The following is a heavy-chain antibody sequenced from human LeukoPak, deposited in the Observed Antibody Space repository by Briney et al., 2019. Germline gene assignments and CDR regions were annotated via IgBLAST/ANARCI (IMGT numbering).Heavy chain of an antibody. Sequence: GGSLRLSCAASGFTLSTYWMTWVRQAPGKGLEWVANIKQDGSGKYYVDSVKGRFTISRDNAKNSLYLQMKSLRVEDTAVYYCAELGITMIGGVWGKGTTVTISS. D-gene: IGHD3-10*02. CDR2: IKQDGSGK. CDR3: AELGITMIGGV. CDR1: GFTLSTYW. J-gene: IGHJ6*04. V-gene: IGHV3-7*01.